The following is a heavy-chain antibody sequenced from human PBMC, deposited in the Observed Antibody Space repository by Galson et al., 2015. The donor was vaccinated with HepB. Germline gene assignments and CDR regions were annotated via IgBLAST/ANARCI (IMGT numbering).Heavy chain of an antibody. Sequence: SLRLSCAASGFTFSSYSMNWVRQAPGKGLEWVSSISSSSSYIYYADSVKGRFTISRDNAKNSLYLQMNSLRAEDTAVYYCARGGLRSVTTDYWGQGTLVTVSS. CDR3: ARGGLRSVTTDY. CDR2: ISSSSSYI. D-gene: IGHD4-17*01. CDR1: GFTFSSYS. J-gene: IGHJ4*02. V-gene: IGHV3-21*01.